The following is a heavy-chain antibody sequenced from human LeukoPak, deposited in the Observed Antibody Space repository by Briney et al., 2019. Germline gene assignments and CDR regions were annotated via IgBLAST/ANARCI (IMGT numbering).Heavy chain of an antibody. CDR2: IHYSGST. Sequence: SEALSLTCTVSGGSISSYYWSWIRQPPGKGLEWIGYIHYSGSTNYNPSLKSRVTISVDTSKNQFSLRLSSVTAADTAVYYCARSVTMVRGVSRPATIYTRQNAFDIWGQGTMVTVSS. CDR3: ARSVTMVRGVSRPATIYTRQNAFDI. J-gene: IGHJ3*02. D-gene: IGHD3-10*01. CDR1: GGSISSYY. V-gene: IGHV4-59*12.